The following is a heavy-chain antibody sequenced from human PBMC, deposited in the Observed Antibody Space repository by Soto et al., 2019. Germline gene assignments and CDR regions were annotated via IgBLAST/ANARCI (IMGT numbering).Heavy chain of an antibody. D-gene: IGHD6-6*01. CDR1: GFTLPNYV. Sequence: GGSLRLSCAASGFTLPNYVVSWVRQPPGKGLEWVSGIGAGDSGTYYGDSVKGRFTISRDNSKDTLYLQMNSLRAEDTAVYYCATGPEQLVPGVFGSWCLGTLVTVSS. CDR3: ATGPEQLVPGVFGS. J-gene: IGHJ4*02. V-gene: IGHV3-23*01. CDR2: IGAGDSGT.